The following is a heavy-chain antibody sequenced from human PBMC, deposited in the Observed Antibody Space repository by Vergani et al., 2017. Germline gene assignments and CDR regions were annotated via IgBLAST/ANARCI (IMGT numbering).Heavy chain of an antibody. J-gene: IGHJ6*03. CDR1: GGTFSSYA. Sequence: QVQLVQSGAEVKKPGSSVKVSCKASGGTFSSYAISWVRQAPGQGLEWMGWISAYNGNTNYAQKLQGRVTMTTDTSTSTAYMELRSLRSDDTAVYYCARTDWSGYYPYYMDVWGKGTTVTVSS. V-gene: IGHV1-18*01. CDR2: ISAYNGNT. D-gene: IGHD3-3*01. CDR3: ARTDWSGYYPYYMDV.